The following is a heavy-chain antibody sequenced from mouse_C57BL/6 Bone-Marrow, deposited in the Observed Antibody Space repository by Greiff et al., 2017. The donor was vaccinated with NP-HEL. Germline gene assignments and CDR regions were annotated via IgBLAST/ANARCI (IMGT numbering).Heavy chain of an antibody. Sequence: EVMLVESGGGLVQPGGSLSLSCAASGFTFTDYYMSWVRQPPGKALEWLGFIRNKANGYTTEYSATVKGRFTISRDNSQSILYLQMNALRAEDTATYYCARYIRYPGYFYYWGQGTTLTVSS. J-gene: IGHJ2*01. V-gene: IGHV7-3*01. CDR1: GFTFTDYY. CDR2: IRNKANGYTT. D-gene: IGHD5-1-1*01. CDR3: ARYIRYPGYFYY.